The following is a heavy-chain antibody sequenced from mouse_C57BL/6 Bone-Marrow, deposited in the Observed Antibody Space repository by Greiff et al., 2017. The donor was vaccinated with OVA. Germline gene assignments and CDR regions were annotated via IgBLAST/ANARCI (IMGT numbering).Heavy chain of an antibody. CDR2: IDPANDNT. Sequence: EVQLQQSVAELVRPGASVKLSCTASGFNIKNTYMHWVKQRPEQGLEWIGRIDPANDNTKYAPKFQGKATMTADTSSNTAYLQLSSLSSEDTAGYCCARGNFGSSFYAMDYWGKGTSVTVSS. J-gene: IGHJ4*01. CDR3: ARGNFGSSFYAMDY. D-gene: IGHD1-1*01. V-gene: IGHV14-3*01. CDR1: GFNIKNTY.